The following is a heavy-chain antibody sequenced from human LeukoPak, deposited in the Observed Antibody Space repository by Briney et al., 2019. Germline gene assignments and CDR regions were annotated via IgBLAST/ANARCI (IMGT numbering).Heavy chain of an antibody. V-gene: IGHV4-59*12. J-gene: IGHJ4*02. CDR2: IYYSGTT. D-gene: IGHD1-26*01. Sequence: PSETLSLTCTVSGGSISSYYWSWIRQPPGKGLEWIGYIYYSGTTNYNPSLKSRVTISVDTSKNQFSLKLSSVTAADTAVYYCASRVRVGPIDYWGQGTLVTVSS. CDR3: ASRVRVGPIDY. CDR1: GGSISSYY.